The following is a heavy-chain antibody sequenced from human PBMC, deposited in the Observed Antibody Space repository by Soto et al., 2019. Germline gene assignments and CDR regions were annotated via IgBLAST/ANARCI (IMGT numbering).Heavy chain of an antibody. CDR1: GFTFSSYS. J-gene: IGHJ4*02. D-gene: IGHD3-22*01. Sequence: GGSLRLSCAASGFTFSSYSMNWVRQAPGKGLEWVSSISSSSSYIYYADSVKGRFTISRDNAKNSLYLQMNSLRAEDTAVYYCARVGGGYYYFDYWGQGTLVTVSS. V-gene: IGHV3-21*01. CDR2: ISSSSSYI. CDR3: ARVGGGYYYFDY.